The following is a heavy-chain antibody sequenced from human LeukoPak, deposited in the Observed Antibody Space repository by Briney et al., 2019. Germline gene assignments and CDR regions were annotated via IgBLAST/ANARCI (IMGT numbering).Heavy chain of an antibody. CDR3: ASTFRTIYGLWGVYSQTFAF. CDR2: IHYSGST. CDR1: GVSISSYY. D-gene: IGHD3-3*01. Sequence: SETLSLTCTVSGVSISSYYWSWIRQPPGKGLEWIGYIHYSGSTSYNPSLKSRVTISVDTSKNQFSLKLSSVTAADTAVYYCASTFRTIYGLWGVYSQTFAFGGRGPRVTVPA. J-gene: IGHJ2*01. V-gene: IGHV4-59*12.